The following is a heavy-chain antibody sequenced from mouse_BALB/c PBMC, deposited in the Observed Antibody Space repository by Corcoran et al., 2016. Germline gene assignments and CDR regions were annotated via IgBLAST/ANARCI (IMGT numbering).Heavy chain of an antibody. CDR1: GYTFTSYV. V-gene: IGHV1S136*01. Sequence: EVQLQQSGPELVKPGASVKMSCKASGYTFTSYVMHWVKQKPGQGLEWIGYINPYNDGTKYNEKCKGKATLTSDKSSSTAYMELSSLTSEDSAVYYGARNYGSSQAWVAYWGQGTLVTVSA. CDR2: INPYNDGT. CDR3: ARNYGSSQAWVAY. D-gene: IGHD1-1*01. J-gene: IGHJ3*01.